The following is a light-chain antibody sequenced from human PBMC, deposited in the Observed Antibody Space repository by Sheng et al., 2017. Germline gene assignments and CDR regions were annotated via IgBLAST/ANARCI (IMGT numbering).Light chain of an antibody. CDR3: AAWDDSLSGWV. CDR1: SSNFGSNY. V-gene: IGLV1-47*01. Sequence: QSVLTQPPSVSATPGQKITISCSGSSSNFGSNYISWYQHLPGTAPKLLIFQNDHRPSGIPDRFSGSKSASSATLAISGLRSDDEADYYCAAWDDSLSGWVFGGGTKLTVL. CDR2: QND. J-gene: IGLJ3*02.